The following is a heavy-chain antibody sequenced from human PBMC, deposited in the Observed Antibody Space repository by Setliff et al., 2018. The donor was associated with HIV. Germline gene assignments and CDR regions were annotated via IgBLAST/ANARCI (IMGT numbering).Heavy chain of an antibody. D-gene: IGHD3-22*01. CDR1: GFPFSNYA. Sequence: ASVKVSCKASGFPFSNYAIHWVRQAPGQRLEWMGWINVDSGNTKYLQDLRGRVTITSDTSATTAYMEVSNLRSEDMAVYYCARERDSNGYQFDYWGQGTPVTVSS. CDR2: INVDSGNT. J-gene: IGHJ4*02. V-gene: IGHV1-3*03. CDR3: ARERDSNGYQFDY.